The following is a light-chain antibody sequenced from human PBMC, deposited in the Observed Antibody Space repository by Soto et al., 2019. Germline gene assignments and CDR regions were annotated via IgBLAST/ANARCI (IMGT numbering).Light chain of an antibody. V-gene: IGKV3-15*01. CDR2: GAS. CDR1: QSVSSN. Sequence: EIVMTQSPATLSVSPGERASLSCRASQSVSSNLAWYQQKPGQAPRLLIYGASTRATSIPARFSGSGSGTEFTLTISSLQSEDFGVYYCQQYNNWPPLTFGGRTKVEIK. CDR3: QQYNNWPPLT. J-gene: IGKJ4*01.